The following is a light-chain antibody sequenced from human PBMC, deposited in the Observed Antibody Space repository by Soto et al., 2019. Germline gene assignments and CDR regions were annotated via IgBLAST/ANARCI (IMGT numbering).Light chain of an antibody. V-gene: IGKV1-5*03. CDR1: QSISSW. J-gene: IGKJ1*01. CDR2: KAS. CDR3: QEYNSYWT. Sequence: DIQMTQSPSTLSASVGDRVTITCRASQSISSWLAWYQQKPGKAPKLLIYKASSLESGVQSRFRGSGAGTEFTLTNSSLQTDDFRTYYCQEYNSYWTLGQGTKLEIK.